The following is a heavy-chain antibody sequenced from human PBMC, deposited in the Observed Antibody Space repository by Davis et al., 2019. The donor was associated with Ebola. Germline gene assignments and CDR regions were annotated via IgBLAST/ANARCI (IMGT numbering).Heavy chain of an antibody. CDR2: INAGSSRK. J-gene: IGHJ4*02. V-gene: IGHV3-48*02. Sequence: GGSLRLSCAASGFTFSNYDMNWVRQAPGKGLEWVSNINAGSSRKSYADSVKGRFTISRDNAKNSLYLQMNSLGDEDTAVYYCVREWLGETDWGQGTLVTVSS. CDR3: VREWLGETD. D-gene: IGHD3-10*01. CDR1: GFTFSNYD.